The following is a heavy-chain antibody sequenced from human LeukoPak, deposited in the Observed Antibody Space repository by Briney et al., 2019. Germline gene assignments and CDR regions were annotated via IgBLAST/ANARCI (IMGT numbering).Heavy chain of an antibody. V-gene: IGHV4-39*01. CDR1: GVSLSGSRYF. Sequence: SETLSLTCTVSGVSLSGSRYFWGWIRQPPGRGLEWIASVYYSGSPYFNPSLKSRVTISADTSKNQFSLKLNSVNAADTAVYYCAKSSSGSWSENAFDVWGQGTMVTVSS. CDR3: AKSSSGSWSENAFDV. J-gene: IGHJ3*01. CDR2: VYYSGSP. D-gene: IGHD6-13*01.